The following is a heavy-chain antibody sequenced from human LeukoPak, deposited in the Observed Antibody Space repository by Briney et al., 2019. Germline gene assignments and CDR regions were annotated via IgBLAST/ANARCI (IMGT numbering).Heavy chain of an antibody. Sequence: GGCLRLSCAASGFTFKNAWMTWVRQAPGKGLEWVGRIKSKTDGETTHYAAPVNGRFIISRDDSTNTVYLQMNTLKTEDTAVYYCRSGYDYWGQGTLVTVSS. CDR3: RSGYDY. CDR1: GFTFKNAW. V-gene: IGHV3-15*05. J-gene: IGHJ4*02. CDR2: IKSKTDGETT. D-gene: IGHD3-22*01.